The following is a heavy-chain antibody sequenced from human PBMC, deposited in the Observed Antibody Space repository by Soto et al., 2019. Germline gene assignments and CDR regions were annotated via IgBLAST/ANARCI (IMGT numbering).Heavy chain of an antibody. J-gene: IGHJ6*02. CDR1: GFTFSSYG. V-gene: IGHV3-33*01. Sequence: QVQLVESGGGVVQPGRSLRLSCAASGFTFSSYGMHWVRQAPGKGLEWVAVIWYDGSNKYYADSVKGRFTISRDNSKNTRYLQMNXLRAEDTAVYYCAREGAVATIVLANYYCMDVWGQGTTVTVSS. CDR3: AREGAVATIVLANYYCMDV. CDR2: IWYDGSNK. D-gene: IGHD5-12*01.